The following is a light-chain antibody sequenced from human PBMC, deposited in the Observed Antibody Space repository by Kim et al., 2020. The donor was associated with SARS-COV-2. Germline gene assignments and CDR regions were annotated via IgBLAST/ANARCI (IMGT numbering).Light chain of an antibody. V-gene: IGKV3-20*01. J-gene: IGKJ3*01. CDR1: QTLSTGY. CDR2: AAS. CDR3: QQYGDSLFT. Sequence: EIVLTQSPGTLSLSPGERATLSCRASQTLSTGYLAWYQQKPGQAPRLLIYAASSRATGIPDRFSGSGSGTDFTLTISRLEPDDFAVYYCQQYGDSLFTFGPGTKVDIK.